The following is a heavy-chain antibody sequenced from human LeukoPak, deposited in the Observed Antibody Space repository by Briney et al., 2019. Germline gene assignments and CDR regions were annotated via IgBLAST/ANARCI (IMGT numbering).Heavy chain of an antibody. V-gene: IGHV3-30*02. CDR1: GFTFSSYG. Sequence: GGSLRLSCAASGFTFSSYGMHWVRQAPGKGLEWVAFIRYDGSNKYYADSVKGRFTISRDNSRNTLYLQMNSLRAEDTAVYYCAKDLALFVTAIPDYFDYWGQGTLVTVSS. CDR2: IRYDGSNK. J-gene: IGHJ4*02. CDR3: AKDLALFVTAIPDYFDY. D-gene: IGHD2-21*02.